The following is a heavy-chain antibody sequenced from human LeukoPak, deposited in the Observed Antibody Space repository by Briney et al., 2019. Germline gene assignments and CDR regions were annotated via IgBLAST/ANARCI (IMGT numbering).Heavy chain of an antibody. Sequence: ASVKVSCKASGYTFTGYYMHWVRRAPGQGLEWMGWINPNSGGTNYAQKFQGRVTMTWDTSISTAYMELSRLRSDDTAVYYCARGDILTGYYYFDYWGQGTLVTVSS. J-gene: IGHJ4*02. CDR1: GYTFTGYY. CDR2: INPNSGGT. D-gene: IGHD3-9*01. CDR3: ARGDILTGYYYFDY. V-gene: IGHV1-2*02.